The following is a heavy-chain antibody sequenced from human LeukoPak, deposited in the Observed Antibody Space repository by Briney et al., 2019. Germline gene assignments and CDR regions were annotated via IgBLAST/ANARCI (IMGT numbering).Heavy chain of an antibody. CDR1: GGSISSGGYS. CDR3: ARTDYGGNPHFDY. CDR2: IYHSGST. V-gene: IGHV4-30-2*01. D-gene: IGHD4-23*01. J-gene: IGHJ4*02. Sequence: SETLSLTCAVSGGSISSGGYSWSWIQQPPGKGLEWIGYIYHSGSTYYNPSLKSRVTISVDRSKNQFSLKLCSVTAADTAVYYCARTDYGGNPHFDYWGQGTLVTVSS.